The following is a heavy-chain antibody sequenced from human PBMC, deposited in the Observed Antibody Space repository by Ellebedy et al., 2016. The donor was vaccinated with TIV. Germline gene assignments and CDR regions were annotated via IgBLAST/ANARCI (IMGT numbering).Heavy chain of an antibody. CDR2: TYYRSKWYY. CDR3: ARSPGVRGIILTSWFDP. J-gene: IGHJ5*02. V-gene: IGHV6-1*01. D-gene: IGHD3-10*01. Sequence: SQTLSLTCAISGDNVSSNSAAWNWIRQSPSRGLEWLGRTYYRSKWYYDYAVSVKSRITINPGTSKNQFSLQLNSVTPEDTAVYYCARSPGVRGIILTSWFDPWGQGTLVTVSS. CDR1: GDNVSSNSAA.